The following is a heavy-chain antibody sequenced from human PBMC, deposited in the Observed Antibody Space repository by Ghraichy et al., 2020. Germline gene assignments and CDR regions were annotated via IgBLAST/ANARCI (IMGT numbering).Heavy chain of an antibody. CDR3: AREEYCGGDCYPSDIDY. Sequence: GGSLRLSCAASGFTFSSYEMNWVRQAPGKRLEWVSYISTGADSIYYADSVKGRFTISRDNAKNSLYLQMNSLRAEDTAVYYCAREEYCGGDCYPSDIDYWGQGTLVTVSS. CDR2: ISTGADSI. V-gene: IGHV3-48*03. D-gene: IGHD2-21*02. J-gene: IGHJ4*02. CDR1: GFTFSSYE.